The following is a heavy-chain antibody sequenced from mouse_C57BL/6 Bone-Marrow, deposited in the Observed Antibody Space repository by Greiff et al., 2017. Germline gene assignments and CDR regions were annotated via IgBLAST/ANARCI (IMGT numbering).Heavy chain of an antibody. CDR1: GFTFSSYG. Sequence: EVKLVESGGDLVKPGGSLKLSCAASGFTFSSYGMSWVRQTPDKRLEWVATISSGGSYTYYPDSVKGRFTISRDNAKNTLYLQMSSLKSEDTAMYYCARHPLLDWGQGTSVTVSS. CDR3: ARHPLLD. CDR2: ISSGGSYT. J-gene: IGHJ4*01. V-gene: IGHV5-6*01. D-gene: IGHD2-1*01.